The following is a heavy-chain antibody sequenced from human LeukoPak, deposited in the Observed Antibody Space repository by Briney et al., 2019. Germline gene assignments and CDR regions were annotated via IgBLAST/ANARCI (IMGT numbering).Heavy chain of an antibody. V-gene: IGHV1-69*04. Sequence: GASVKVSCKASGGTFNSFAISWVRQAPGQGLEWVGRIIPLPGTPDYAQKFQGRVTITSDKYTGTAYIELSSLRSEDTAMYYCARMKYFDSTGYSHAEYFQHWGQGTLVIVSS. D-gene: IGHD3-22*01. CDR2: IIPLPGTP. J-gene: IGHJ1*01. CDR1: GGTFNSFA. CDR3: ARMKYFDSTGYSHAEYFQH.